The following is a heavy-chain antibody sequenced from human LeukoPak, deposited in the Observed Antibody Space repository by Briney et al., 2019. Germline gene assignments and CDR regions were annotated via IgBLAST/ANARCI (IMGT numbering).Heavy chain of an antibody. J-gene: IGHJ4*02. CDR3: ARGVHSSSWYDYYFDY. CDR1: GFTFSSYS. Sequence: GSLRLSCAASGFTFSSYSMNWVRQAPGKGLEWVSSISSSSSYIYYADSVKGRFTISRDNAKNSLYLQMNSLRAEDTAVYYCARGVHSSSWYDYYFDYWGQGTLVTVSS. CDR2: ISSSSSYI. V-gene: IGHV3-21*01. D-gene: IGHD6-13*01.